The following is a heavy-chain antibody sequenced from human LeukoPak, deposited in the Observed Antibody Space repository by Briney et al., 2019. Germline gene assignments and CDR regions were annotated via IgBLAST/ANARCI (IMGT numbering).Heavy chain of an antibody. D-gene: IGHD3-10*01. Sequence: PGGSLRLSCAASGLTFSSYAMSWVRQAPGKGLEWVSAISGSGGSTYYADSVKGRFTISRDNSKNTLYLQMNSLRAEDTAVYYCAKDYKLLWFGEPAFDIWGQGTMVTVSS. CDR2: ISGSGGST. J-gene: IGHJ3*02. CDR1: GLTFSSYA. V-gene: IGHV3-23*01. CDR3: AKDYKLLWFGEPAFDI.